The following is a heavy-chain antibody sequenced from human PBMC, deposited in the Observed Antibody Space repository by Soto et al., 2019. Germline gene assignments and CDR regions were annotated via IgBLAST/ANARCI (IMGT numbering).Heavy chain of an antibody. D-gene: IGHD4-17*01. V-gene: IGHV3-74*01. CDR1: GFTFSGYW. CDR3: ARAAYGEYWFVP. CDR2: INGDGRTT. Sequence: EVQLVESGGGLVPPGGSLRLSCAASGFTFSGYWMHWVRQAPGKGLMWVSRINGDGRTTNYADSVKGRFNISRENAKNTLYLQMNSLRAEDTAVYYCARAAYGEYWFVPWVQGTLVTVSS. J-gene: IGHJ5*02.